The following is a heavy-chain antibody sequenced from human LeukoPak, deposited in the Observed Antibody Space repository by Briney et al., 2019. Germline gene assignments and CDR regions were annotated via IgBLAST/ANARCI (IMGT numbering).Heavy chain of an antibody. D-gene: IGHD5-12*01. Sequence: GGSLRLSCAASGLSVGFKCMSWVRQAPGKGLEWVSIIYSGGSSYYADSVKGRFTVSRDTSKNTLYLQMNSLRAEDTAVYYCATRPDGNDVPYFDYWGQGTLVTVSS. CDR2: IYSGGSS. CDR1: GLSVGFKC. CDR3: ATRPDGNDVPYFDY. V-gene: IGHV3-66*01. J-gene: IGHJ4*02.